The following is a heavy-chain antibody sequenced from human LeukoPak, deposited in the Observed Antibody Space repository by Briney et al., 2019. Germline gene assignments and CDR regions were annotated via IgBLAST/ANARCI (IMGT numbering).Heavy chain of an antibody. CDR1: GFTFSSYW. V-gene: IGHV3-74*01. D-gene: IGHD2-2*01. CDR2: INSDGSST. J-gene: IGHJ5*02. CDR3: ASCSSTSCYGGFDP. Sequence: GGSLRLSCAASGFTFSSYWMHWVRHAPGKGLVWVSRINSDGSSTSYADSVKGRFTISRDNAKNTLYLQMNSLRAEDTAVYYCASCSSTSCYGGFDPWGQGTLVTVYS.